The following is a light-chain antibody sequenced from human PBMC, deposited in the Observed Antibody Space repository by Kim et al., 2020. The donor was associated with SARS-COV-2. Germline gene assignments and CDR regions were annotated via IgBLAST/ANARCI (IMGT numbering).Light chain of an antibody. J-gene: IGKJ4*01. Sequence: GSPWERGTLSCRASQSVSNNLGWYQQKPGQVPRLVIYGASTRATGIPARFSGSGSGTEFTLTISSLQSEDFAVYYCQQHNNWPLTFGGGTKVDIK. CDR2: GAS. V-gene: IGKV3-15*01. CDR3: QQHNNWPLT. CDR1: QSVSNN.